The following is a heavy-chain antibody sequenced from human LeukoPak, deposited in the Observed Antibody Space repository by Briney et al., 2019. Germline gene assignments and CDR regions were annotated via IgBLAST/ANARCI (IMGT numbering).Heavy chain of an antibody. J-gene: IGHJ4*02. Sequence: SETLSLTCAVYGGSFSGCYWSWIRQPPGKGLEWIGEINHSGSTNYNPSLKSRVTISVDTSKNQFSLKLSSVTAADTAVYYCARGPKVDTAMVFQYYFDYWGQGTLVTVSS. D-gene: IGHD5-18*01. CDR3: ARGPKVDTAMVFQYYFDY. CDR1: GGSFSGCY. CDR2: INHSGST. V-gene: IGHV4-34*01.